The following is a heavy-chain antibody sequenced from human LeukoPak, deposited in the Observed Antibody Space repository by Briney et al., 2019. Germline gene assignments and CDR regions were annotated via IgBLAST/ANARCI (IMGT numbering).Heavy chain of an antibody. CDR2: INPNSGGT. D-gene: IGHD7-27*01. Sequence: ASVKVSCKASGYTFTGYFMHWVRQAPGQGLEWMGWINPNSGGTNYAQKFQGRVTMTRDTSISTAYMELSRLTSDDTAVYYCARDILTDDAFYIWGQGTMVTVSS. V-gene: IGHV1-2*02. J-gene: IGHJ3*02. CDR3: ARDILTDDAFYI. CDR1: GYTFTGYF.